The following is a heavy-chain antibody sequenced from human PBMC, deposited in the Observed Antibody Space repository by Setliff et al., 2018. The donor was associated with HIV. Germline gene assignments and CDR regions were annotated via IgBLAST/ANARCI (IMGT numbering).Heavy chain of an antibody. D-gene: IGHD2-21*02. J-gene: IGHJ4*02. Sequence: LSLTCSVSGGSLISGGYYWSWIRQHPGKGLEWIGYAYYTGKTYYNPSLESRISMSVDTSKNQFSLILTSVTAADTAVYYCARSSRVNCGGDCYLFDYWGQGTPVTVSS. CDR1: GGSLISGGYY. CDR3: ARSSRVNCGGDCYLFDY. V-gene: IGHV4-31*03. CDR2: AYYTGKT.